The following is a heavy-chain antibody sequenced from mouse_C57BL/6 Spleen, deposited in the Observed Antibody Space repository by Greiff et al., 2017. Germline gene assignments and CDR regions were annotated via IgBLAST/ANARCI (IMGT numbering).Heavy chain of an antibody. CDR3: ARGGQLRLLAY. V-gene: IGHV1-26*01. CDR1: GYTFTDYY. Sequence: VQLQQSGPELVQPGASVKISCKASGYTFTDYYMNWVQQSHGKSLEWIGDINPNNGGSSYNQKFKGKATLTVDKSSSTAYMGLRSLTSEDSAVYYCARGGQLRLLAYWGQGTLVTVSA. J-gene: IGHJ3*01. CDR2: INPNNGGS. D-gene: IGHD3-2*02.